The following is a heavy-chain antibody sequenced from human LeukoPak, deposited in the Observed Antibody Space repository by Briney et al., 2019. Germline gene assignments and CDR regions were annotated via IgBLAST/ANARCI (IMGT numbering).Heavy chain of an antibody. D-gene: IGHD6-13*01. CDR3: ARGRYSSSWYVDY. CDR2: IPYDGSSK. Sequence: GGSLRLSCTTSGFTFSNFGMHWVRQAPGQGLEWVTFIPYDGSSKYYADSVKGRFTISRDNSKNTLSLQMNSLRAEDTAVYYCARGRYSSSWYVDYWGQGTLVTVSS. J-gene: IGHJ4*02. V-gene: IGHV3-30*02. CDR1: GFTFSNFG.